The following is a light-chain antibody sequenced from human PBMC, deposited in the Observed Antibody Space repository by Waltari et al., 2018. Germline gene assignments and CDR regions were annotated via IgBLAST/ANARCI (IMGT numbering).Light chain of an antibody. CDR2: WAS. Sequence: DIVMTQSPDSLAVSLGERATINCKPSQTVLYSSNNKNYLAWYQQKPGQPPKLLIYWASTRESGVPDRFSGSGSGTDFTLTISSLQAEDVAVYYCQQYSTTPLTFGGGTKVEVK. J-gene: IGKJ4*01. CDR3: QQYSTTPLT. V-gene: IGKV4-1*01. CDR1: QTVLYSSNNKNY.